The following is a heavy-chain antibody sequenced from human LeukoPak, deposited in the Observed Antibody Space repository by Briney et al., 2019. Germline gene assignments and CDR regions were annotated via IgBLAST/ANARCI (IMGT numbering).Heavy chain of an antibody. V-gene: IGHV3-21*01. Sequence: KPGGSLRLSCAASGFTFSSYSMNWVRQAPGKGLEWVSSISSSSYIYYADSVKGRFTISRDNAKNSLYLQMNSLRAEDTAVYYCAREGGDGYNVGFDYWGQGTLVTVSS. J-gene: IGHJ4*02. D-gene: IGHD5-24*01. CDR2: ISSSSYI. CDR1: GFTFSSYS. CDR3: AREGGDGYNVGFDY.